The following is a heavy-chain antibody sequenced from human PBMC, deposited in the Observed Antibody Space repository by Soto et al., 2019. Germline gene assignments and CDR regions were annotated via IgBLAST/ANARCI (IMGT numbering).Heavy chain of an antibody. V-gene: IGHV1-69*13. D-gene: IGHD3-22*01. CDR3: ARSRYDRSGYYSDGFDP. CDR2: IIPIFGTA. CDR1: RGTFSSYS. J-gene: IGHJ5*02. Sequence: PVEVSCKASRGTFSSYSISWVRQAPGQGLEWMGGIIPIFGTANYAQKFQGRVTITADESTSTAYMELSSLRSEDTAVYYCARSRYDRSGYYSDGFDPWGQGTLVTGSS.